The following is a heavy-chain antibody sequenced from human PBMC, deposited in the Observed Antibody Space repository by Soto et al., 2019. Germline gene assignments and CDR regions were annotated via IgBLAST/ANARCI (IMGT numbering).Heavy chain of an antibody. D-gene: IGHD3-22*01. CDR3: ARQTYDSSGYYYLIDY. CDR1: GGSISSSSYY. Sequence: SETLSLTCTVSGGSISSSSYYWGWIRQPPGKGLEWIGSIYYSGSTYYNPSLKSRVTISVDTSKNQFSLKLSSVTAADTAVYYCARQTYDSSGYYYLIDYWGQGTLVTVSS. V-gene: IGHV4-39*01. J-gene: IGHJ4*02. CDR2: IYYSGST.